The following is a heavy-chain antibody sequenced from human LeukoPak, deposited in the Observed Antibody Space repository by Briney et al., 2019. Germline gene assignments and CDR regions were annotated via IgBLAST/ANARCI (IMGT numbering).Heavy chain of an antibody. CDR3: ARTAAAAWFDP. CDR2: ISYSGST. Sequence: SETLSLTCTVSAGSISNYYWSWIRQPPGKGLEWIGYISYSGSTNYNPSLKSRVTISVDTSKNQFSLKLSSVTAADTAVYYCARTAAAAWFDPWGQGTLVTVSS. J-gene: IGHJ5*02. CDR1: AGSISNYY. D-gene: IGHD6-13*01. V-gene: IGHV4-59*01.